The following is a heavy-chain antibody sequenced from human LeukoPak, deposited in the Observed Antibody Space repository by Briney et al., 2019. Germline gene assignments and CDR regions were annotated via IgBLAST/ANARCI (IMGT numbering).Heavy chain of an antibody. J-gene: IGHJ4*02. Sequence: SETPSLTCTVSGGSISSSSYYWGWIRQPPGKGLEWIGEVHHRGTTNYNPSLKSRVTISVDRSQNQFSLKLNSVTAADTAVYYCARGYGNFDYWGQGTLVIVSS. CDR2: VHHRGTT. V-gene: IGHV4-39*07. D-gene: IGHD1-14*01. CDR1: GGSISSSSYY. CDR3: ARGYGNFDY.